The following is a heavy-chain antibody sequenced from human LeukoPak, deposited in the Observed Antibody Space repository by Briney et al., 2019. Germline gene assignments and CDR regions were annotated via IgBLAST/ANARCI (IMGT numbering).Heavy chain of an antibody. J-gene: IGHJ4*02. D-gene: IGHD2/OR15-2a*01. Sequence: GSLRLSCAASGFTFGSYSMNWVRQAPGKGLEWVSSISSSSSYIYYADSVKGRFTISRDNAKNSLYLQMNSLRAEDTAVYYCARGPNMNGDYWGQGTLVTVSS. CDR2: ISSSSSYI. V-gene: IGHV3-21*01. CDR1: GFTFGSYS. CDR3: ARGPNMNGDY.